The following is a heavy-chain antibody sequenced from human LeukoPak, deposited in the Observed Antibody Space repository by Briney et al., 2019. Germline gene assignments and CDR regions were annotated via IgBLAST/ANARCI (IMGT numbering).Heavy chain of an antibody. CDR1: GFTFRDYV. J-gene: IGHJ4*02. D-gene: IGHD2-21*01. V-gene: IGHV3-30*04. CDR3: AREVIRPYFDY. Sequence: GGSLRLSCAASGFTFRDYVIHWVRQAPGKGLEWVAAMSSDGSTIYYADSVKGRFTISRDNFEYTLYLQMNSLRTEDSAVYYCAREVIRPYFDYWGQGTLVTVSS. CDR2: MSSDGSTI.